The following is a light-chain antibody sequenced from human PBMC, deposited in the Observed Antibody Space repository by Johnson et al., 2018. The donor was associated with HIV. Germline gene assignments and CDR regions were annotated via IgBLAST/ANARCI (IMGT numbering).Light chain of an antibody. Sequence: QSVLTQPPSVSAAPGQKVTISCSGSSSNIGNNYVSWYQQLPGTAPKLLIYDNNKRPSGIPDRFSGSQSGTSATLGITALQPGDEADYYCGTWDSSLSAGFFGTGTKVTVL. CDR1: SSNIGNNY. J-gene: IGLJ1*01. CDR2: DNN. CDR3: GTWDSSLSAGF. V-gene: IGLV1-51*01.